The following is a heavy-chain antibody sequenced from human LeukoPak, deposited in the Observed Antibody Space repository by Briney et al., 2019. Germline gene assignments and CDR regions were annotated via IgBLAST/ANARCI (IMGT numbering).Heavy chain of an antibody. CDR1: GYTFTSYG. J-gene: IGHJ4*02. CDR3: ARDSIVVVPAASPYYFDY. V-gene: IGHV1-18*01. Sequence: ASVKVSCKASGYTFTSYGISWVRQAPGQGREWMGWISAYNGNTNYAQKLQGRVTMTTDTSTSTAYMELRSLRSDDTAVYYCARDSIVVVPAASPYYFDYWGQGTLVTVSS. D-gene: IGHD2-2*01. CDR2: ISAYNGNT.